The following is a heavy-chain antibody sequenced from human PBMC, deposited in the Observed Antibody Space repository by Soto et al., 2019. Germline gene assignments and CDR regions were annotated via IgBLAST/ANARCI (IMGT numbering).Heavy chain of an antibody. J-gene: IGHJ2*01. Sequence: SVKVSCKASGGTFSSYAISWVRQAPGQGLEWMGGIIPIFGTANYAQKFQGRVKITADESTSTAYMELSSLRSEDTAVYYCARGMTTVVTSRWYFDLWGRGTLVTVSS. V-gene: IGHV1-69*13. CDR3: ARGMTTVVTSRWYFDL. D-gene: IGHD4-17*01. CDR2: IIPIFGTA. CDR1: GGTFSSYA.